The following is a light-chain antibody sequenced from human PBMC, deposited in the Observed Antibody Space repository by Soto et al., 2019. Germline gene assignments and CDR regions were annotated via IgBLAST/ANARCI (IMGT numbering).Light chain of an antibody. V-gene: IGKV1-17*01. CDR1: QDVRSD. Sequence: DIQMTQSPSSLSASVGHTVTITCRASQDVRSDLGWYQHKPGKAPKRLIYAASRLQGGVPSRFSGSGSGTEFTLTIGSLQPEDIGLYFCQQYNNWPLTFGGGTRV. CDR2: AAS. CDR3: QQYNNWPLT. J-gene: IGKJ4*01.